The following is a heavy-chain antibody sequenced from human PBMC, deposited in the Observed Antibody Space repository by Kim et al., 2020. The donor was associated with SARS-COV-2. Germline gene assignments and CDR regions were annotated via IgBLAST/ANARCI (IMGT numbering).Heavy chain of an antibody. Sequence: GGYLRLSCAASGFTFSSYGMHWVRQAPGKGLEWVAVISYDGSNKYYADSVKGRFTISRDNSKNTLYLQMNSLRAEDTAVYYCAKDLSDSSGTLYYYYGM. V-gene: IGHV3-30*18. CDR2: ISYDGSNK. D-gene: IGHD3-22*01. CDR3: AKDLSDSSGTLYYYYGM. CDR1: GFTFSSYG. J-gene: IGHJ6*01.